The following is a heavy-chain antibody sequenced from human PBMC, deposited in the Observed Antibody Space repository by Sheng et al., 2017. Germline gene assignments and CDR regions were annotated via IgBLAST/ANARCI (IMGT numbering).Heavy chain of an antibody. V-gene: IGHV3-23*04. Sequence: EVHLVESGGDLVQPGGSLRLSCSTSGFTFNNYAMSWVRQAPGKGLEWVSGISGSGDNTYYGDSVKGRFTISRDNSKNTLYLQMNNLRAEDTALYYCAKTGGLAMVTSSYFDYWGQGTLVTVSS. D-gene: IGHD5-18*01. CDR3: AKTGGLAMVTSSYFDY. CDR1: GFTFNNYA. J-gene: IGHJ4*02. CDR2: ISGSGDNT.